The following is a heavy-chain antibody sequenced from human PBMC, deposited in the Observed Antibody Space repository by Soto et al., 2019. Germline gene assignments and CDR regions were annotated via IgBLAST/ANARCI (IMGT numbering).Heavy chain of an antibody. D-gene: IGHD3-3*01. Sequence: SETLSLTCAVSGGSISSSNWWSWVRQPPGKGLEWIGEIYHSGSTNYNPSLKSRVTISVDKSKNQFSLKLSSVTAADTAVYYCAREYYDFWSGSRNWFDPWGQGTLVTVSS. CDR3: AREYYDFWSGSRNWFDP. J-gene: IGHJ5*02. CDR1: GGSISSSNW. CDR2: IYHSGST. V-gene: IGHV4-4*02.